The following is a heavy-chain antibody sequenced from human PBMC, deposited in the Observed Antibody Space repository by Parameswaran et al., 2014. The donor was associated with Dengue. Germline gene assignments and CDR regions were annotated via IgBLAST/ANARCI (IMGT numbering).Heavy chain of an antibody. Sequence: WVRQAPEQGLEWMGWINPNSGGTNYAQKFQGRVTMTRDTSISTAYMELSRLRSDDTAVYYCARVRNVDTAMVTGFDPWGQGTLVTVSS. D-gene: IGHD5-18*01. CDR2: INPNSGGT. CDR3: ARVRNVDTAMVTGFDP. V-gene: IGHV1-2*02. J-gene: IGHJ5*02.